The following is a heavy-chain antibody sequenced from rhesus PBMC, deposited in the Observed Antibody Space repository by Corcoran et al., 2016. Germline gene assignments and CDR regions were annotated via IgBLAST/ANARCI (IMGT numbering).Heavy chain of an antibody. V-gene: IGHV4-106*01. Sequence: QVQLQESGPGLVKPSETLSLTCAVSGGSISDDYYWSWIRQPPGKGLEWIGYIYGSGGGPNYNPSLKNRVTISIDTSKNQFSLKLSSVTAADTAVYYCARGDSSGWSPSFDYWGQGVLVTVSS. D-gene: IGHD6S26*01. CDR1: GGSISDDYY. CDR3: ARGDSSGWSPSFDY. CDR2: IYGSGGGP. J-gene: IGHJ4*01.